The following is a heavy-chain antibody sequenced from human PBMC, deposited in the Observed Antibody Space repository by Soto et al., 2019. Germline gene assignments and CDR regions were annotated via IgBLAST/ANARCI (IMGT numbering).Heavy chain of an antibody. Sequence: ASVKVSCKASGYTFTSYAMHWVRQAPGQRLEWMGWINAGNGNTKYSQKFQGRVTITRDTSASTAYMELGSLRSEDTAVYYCARDLVGSSYFDYCGQGTLVTAPQ. V-gene: IGHV1-3*01. CDR3: ARDLVGSSYFDY. J-gene: IGHJ4*02. D-gene: IGHD2-8*02. CDR1: GYTFTSYA. CDR2: INAGNGNT.